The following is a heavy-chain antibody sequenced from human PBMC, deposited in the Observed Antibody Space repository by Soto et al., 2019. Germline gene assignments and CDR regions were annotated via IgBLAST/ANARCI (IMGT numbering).Heavy chain of an antibody. D-gene: IGHD1-26*01. CDR1: GGSITHYY. CDR2: IYYSGTT. Sequence: SETLSLTCTVSGGSITHYYSTWIRQPPGKGLEWMGYIYYSGTTTNYNPSLKSRVTLSVDTSKNQFSLKLSSVTAADTAVYYCARLGGSYAVPHFDYWGQGTLVT. CDR3: ARLGGSYAVPHFDY. J-gene: IGHJ4*02. V-gene: IGHV4-59*08.